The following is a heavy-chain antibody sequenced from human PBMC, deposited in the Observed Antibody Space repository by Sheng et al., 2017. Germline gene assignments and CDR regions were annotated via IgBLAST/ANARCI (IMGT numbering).Heavy chain of an antibody. Sequence: VQLQESGPGLVKPSETLSLTCTVSGGSISSYYWSWIRQPPGKGLEWIGYIYYSGSTNYNPSLKSRVTISVDTSKNQFSLKLSSVTAADTAVYYCARSGGIVVVVAAPPDYWGQGTLVTGLL. CDR1: GGSISSYY. D-gene: IGHD2-15*01. CDR3: ARSGGIVVVVAAPPDY. J-gene: IGHJ4*02. V-gene: IGHV4-59*08. CDR2: IYYSGST.